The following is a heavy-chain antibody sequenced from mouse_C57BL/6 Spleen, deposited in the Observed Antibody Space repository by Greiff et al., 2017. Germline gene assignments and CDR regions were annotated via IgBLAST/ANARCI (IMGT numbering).Heavy chain of an antibody. CDR2: ISSGSSTI. Sequence: EVMLVASGGGLVKPGGSLKLSCAASGFTFSDYGMHWVRQAPEKGLEWVAYISSGSSTIYSADTAKGRFTINRDNAKNTLFLQMTSLRSEDTAMYYCARKAQATSWFAYWGQGTLVTVSA. J-gene: IGHJ3*01. CDR1: GFTFSDYG. D-gene: IGHD3-2*02. V-gene: IGHV5-17*01. CDR3: ARKAQATSWFAY.